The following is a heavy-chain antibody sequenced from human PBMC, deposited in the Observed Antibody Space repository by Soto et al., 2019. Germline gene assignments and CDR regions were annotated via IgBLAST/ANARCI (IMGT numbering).Heavy chain of an antibody. V-gene: IGHV4-39*07. CDR2: FYHSGST. J-gene: IGHJ4*02. CDR1: GGSISSGPYS. CDR3: ASYGSGSYYNGYYFDY. Sequence: SETLSLTCSVSGGSISSGPYSWGWIRQPPGKGLEWIGNFYHSGSTNYNPSLESRVTISADTSKNQFSLELSSVTAADTAVYYCASYGSGSYYNGYYFDYWGQGTLVTVPQ. D-gene: IGHD3-10*01.